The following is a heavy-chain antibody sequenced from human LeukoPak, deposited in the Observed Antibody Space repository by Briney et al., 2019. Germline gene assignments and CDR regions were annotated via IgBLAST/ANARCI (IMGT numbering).Heavy chain of an antibody. CDR2: ISGSGGST. D-gene: IGHD2-2*01. CDR1: GFTFSSCA. V-gene: IGHV3-23*01. J-gene: IGHJ6*02. Sequence: PGGSLRLSCAASGFTFSSCAMSWVRQAPGKGLEWVSAISGSGGSTYYADSVKGRFTISSDNSKNTLYLQMNSLRAEDTAVYYCAKTSWDIVVVPAAIYYYYYGMDVWGQGTTVTVSS. CDR3: AKTSWDIVVVPAAIYYYYYGMDV.